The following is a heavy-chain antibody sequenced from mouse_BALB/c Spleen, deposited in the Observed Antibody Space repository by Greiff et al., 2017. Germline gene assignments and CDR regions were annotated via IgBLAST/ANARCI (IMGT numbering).Heavy chain of an antibody. J-gene: IGHJ4*01. CDR2: IDPANGNT. Sequence: EVQLQESGAELVKPGASVKLSCTASGFNIKDTYMPWVKQRPEQGLEWIGRIDPANGNTKYDPKFQGKATITADTSSNTAYLQLSSLTSEDTAVYYCARSNPYYAMDYWGQGTSVTVSS. CDR1: GFNIKDTY. CDR3: ARSNPYYAMDY. V-gene: IGHV14-3*02.